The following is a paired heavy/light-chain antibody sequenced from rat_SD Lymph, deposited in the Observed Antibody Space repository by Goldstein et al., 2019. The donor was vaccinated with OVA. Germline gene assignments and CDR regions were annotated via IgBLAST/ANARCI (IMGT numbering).Heavy chain of an antibody. D-gene: IGHD1-3*01. CDR2: INTYTGKP. CDR3: ARGGNYGSPYYFDY. CDR1: GYTLTDYA. Sequence: QIQLVQSGPELKKPGESLKISCKASGYTLTDYAVHWVKQAPGKGLKWMGWINTYTGKPTYADDFKGRFVFSLEASASTANLQVSNLNNEDTATYFCARGGNYGSPYYFDYWGQGVMVTVSS. V-gene: IGHV9-4*01. J-gene: IGHJ2*01.
Light chain of an antibody. Sequence: DIQMTQSPASLSASLGETVSIECLASEGISNYLAWYQQKPGKPPQLLIYYASSLQDGVPSRFRGSGSGTQYSLKISNMQPEDEGLYYCQQGNKYPYTFAAGTKLELK. CDR2: YAS. V-gene: IGKV12S11*01. J-gene: IGKJ2-3*01. CDR1: EGISNY. CDR3: QQGNKYPYT.